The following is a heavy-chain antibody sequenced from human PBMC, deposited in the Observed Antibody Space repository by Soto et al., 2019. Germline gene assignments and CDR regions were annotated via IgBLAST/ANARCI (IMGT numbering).Heavy chain of an antibody. V-gene: IGHV1-69*01. CDR2: IIPIFGTA. CDR3: ARSQDIVVVVAAAFDY. CDR1: GGTFSSYA. Sequence: QVQLVQSGAEVQKPGSSVKVSCKASGGTFSSYAISWVRQAPGQGLEWMGGIIPIFGTANYAQKFQGRVTITADESTSTAYMELSSLRSEDTAVYYCARSQDIVVVVAAAFDYWGQGTLVTVSS. D-gene: IGHD2-15*01. J-gene: IGHJ4*02.